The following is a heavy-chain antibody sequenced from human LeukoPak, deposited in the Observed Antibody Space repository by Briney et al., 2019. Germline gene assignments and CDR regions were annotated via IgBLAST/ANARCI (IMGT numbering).Heavy chain of an antibody. CDR3: ARDGDYGKVTSFDY. CDR1: GYTFTSYG. V-gene: IGHV1-18*01. Sequence: ASVKVSCKASGYTFTSYGISGVRQAPGQGLEWIGWISAYNGNTNYAQKLQGRVTMTTDTSTSTAYMELRSLRSDDTAVYYCARDGDYGKVTSFDYWGQGTLVTVSS. D-gene: IGHD4-17*01. CDR2: ISAYNGNT. J-gene: IGHJ4*02.